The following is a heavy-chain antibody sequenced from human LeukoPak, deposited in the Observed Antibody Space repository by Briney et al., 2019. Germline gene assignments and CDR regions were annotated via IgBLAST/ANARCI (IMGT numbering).Heavy chain of an antibody. CDR2: ISGGGVTT. D-gene: IGHD3-22*01. Sequence: GGSLRLSCVGSGFTSIAYALTWARQAPGKGLEWVSGISGGGVTTYYADSVKGRFTISRDNSKNTLYLQMNSLRADDTAAYYCAKTLGYSGYFSPWGQGTLVTVSS. V-gene: IGHV3-23*01. CDR1: GFTSIAYA. J-gene: IGHJ5*02. CDR3: AKTLGYSGYFSP.